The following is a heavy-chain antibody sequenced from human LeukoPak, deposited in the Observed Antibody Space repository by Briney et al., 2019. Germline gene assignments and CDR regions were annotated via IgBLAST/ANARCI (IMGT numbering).Heavy chain of an antibody. CDR2: INHSGST. CDR3: ARLAPAGYFDY. Sequence: SETLSLTCAVYGGSFSGYYWSWIRQPPGKGLEWIGEINHSGSTNYNPSLKSRVTISVDTSKNQFSLKLSSVTAADTAVYYCARLAPAGYFDYWGQGTLVTVSS. J-gene: IGHJ4*02. CDR1: GGSFSGYY. D-gene: IGHD3-10*01. V-gene: IGHV4-34*01.